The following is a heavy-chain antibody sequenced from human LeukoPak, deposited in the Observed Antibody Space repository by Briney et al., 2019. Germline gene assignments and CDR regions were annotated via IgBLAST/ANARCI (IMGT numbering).Heavy chain of an antibody. D-gene: IGHD2-21*02. CDR2: IKEDGSER. CDR3: ARVRRGGDSRYFDY. CDR1: GFSFSSYW. J-gene: IGHJ4*02. V-gene: IGHV3-7*03. Sequence: GGSLRLSCGASGFSFSSYWMSWVRETPGKGLEWVANIKEDGSERYYVDSVKGRFTISRDNAKNSLYLQMNLLRVEDTAVYFCARVRRGGDSRYFDYWGQGALVTVSP.